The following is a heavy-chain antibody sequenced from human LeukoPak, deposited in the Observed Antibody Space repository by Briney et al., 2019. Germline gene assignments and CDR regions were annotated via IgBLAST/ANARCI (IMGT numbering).Heavy chain of an antibody. CDR2: ISAYNGNT. Sequence: GASVKVSCKASGYTFTSYGISWVRQAPGQGLEWMGWISAYNGNTNYAQKLQGRVTMTTGTSTSTAYMELRSLRSDDTAVYYCARDRLHCSSTSCAAGLFDYWGQGTLVTVSS. CDR3: ARDRLHCSSTSCAAGLFDY. CDR1: GYTFTSYG. V-gene: IGHV1-18*04. J-gene: IGHJ4*02. D-gene: IGHD2-2*01.